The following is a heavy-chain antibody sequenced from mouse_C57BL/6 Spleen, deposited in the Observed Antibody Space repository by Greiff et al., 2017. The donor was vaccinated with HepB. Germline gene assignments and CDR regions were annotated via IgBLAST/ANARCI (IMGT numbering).Heavy chain of an antibody. CDR2: IHPNSGST. D-gene: IGHD4-1*01. Sequence: QVQLQQPGAELVKPGASVKLSCKASGYTFTSYWMHWVKQRPGQGLEWIGMIHPNSGSTNYNEKFKSKATLPLDKSSSTAYMQLSSLTSEDSAVYYCARRDRKLGWAFAYWGQGTLVTVSA. J-gene: IGHJ3*01. CDR1: GYTFTSYW. V-gene: IGHV1-64*01. CDR3: ARRDRKLGWAFAY.